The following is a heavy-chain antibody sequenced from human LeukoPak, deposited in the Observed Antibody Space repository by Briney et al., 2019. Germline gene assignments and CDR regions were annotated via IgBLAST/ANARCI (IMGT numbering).Heavy chain of an antibody. CDR1: GGTFSSYA. V-gene: IGHV1-69*04. Sequence: SVKVSCKASGGTFSSYAISWVRQAPGQGLEWMGRIIPILGIANYAQKFQGRVTITADKSTSTAYMELRSLRSDDTAVYYCARGVQLWPHYYYYGMDVWGQGTTVTVSS. D-gene: IGHD5-18*01. CDR2: IIPILGIA. J-gene: IGHJ6*02. CDR3: ARGVQLWPHYYYYGMDV.